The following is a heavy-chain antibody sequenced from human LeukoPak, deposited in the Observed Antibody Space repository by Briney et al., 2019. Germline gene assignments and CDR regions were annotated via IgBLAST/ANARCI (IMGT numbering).Heavy chain of an antibody. CDR1: GYTFTDYY. Sequence: VSVKVSCKASGYTFTDYYIHWVRQAPGQGLEWMGWINPNSGGTNYAQNFQGRVTMTRDTYITTAYMDLSRLRLDDTAVYYCAVGRRTDFDYWGQGTLVTVSS. V-gene: IGHV1-2*02. D-gene: IGHD1-26*01. CDR2: INPNSGGT. J-gene: IGHJ4*02. CDR3: AVGRRTDFDY.